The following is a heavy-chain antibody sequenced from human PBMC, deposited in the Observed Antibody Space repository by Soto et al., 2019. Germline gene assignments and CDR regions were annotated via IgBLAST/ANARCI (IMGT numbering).Heavy chain of an antibody. CDR2: IYYSGST. J-gene: IGHJ3*02. Sequence: SETLSLTCTVSGGSISSGGYYWSWIRQHPGKGLEWIGYIYYSGSTYYNPSLKSRVTISVDTSKNQFSLKLSSVTAADTAVYYCARGPPNLSAFDIWGQGTMVTVSS. CDR1: GGSISSGGYY. V-gene: IGHV4-31*03. CDR3: ARGPPNLSAFDI.